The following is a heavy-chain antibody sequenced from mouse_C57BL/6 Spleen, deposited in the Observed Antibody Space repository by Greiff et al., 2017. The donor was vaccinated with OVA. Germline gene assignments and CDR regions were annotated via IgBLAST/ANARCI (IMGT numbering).Heavy chain of an antibody. CDR1: GFTFSDYG. J-gene: IGHJ2*01. CDR3: ARDLGYYGSPFDY. Sequence: EVKLEESGGGLVKPGGSLKLSCAASGFTFSDYGMHWVRQAPEKGLEWVAYISSGSSTIYYADTVKCRFTISRDNAKNTLFLQMTSLRSEDTAMYYCARDLGYYGSPFDYWGQGTTLTVSS. CDR2: ISSGSSTI. D-gene: IGHD1-1*01. V-gene: IGHV5-17*01.